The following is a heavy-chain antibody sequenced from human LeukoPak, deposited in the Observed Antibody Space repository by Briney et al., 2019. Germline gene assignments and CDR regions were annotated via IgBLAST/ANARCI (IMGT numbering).Heavy chain of an antibody. Sequence: SETLSLTCAVYGGSFSGYYWSWIRQPPGKGLEWIGYIYHSGSTYYNPSLKSRVTISVDRSKNQFSLKLCSVTAADTAVYYCARTYGDYIFDYWGQGTLVTVSS. J-gene: IGHJ4*02. D-gene: IGHD4-17*01. CDR3: ARTYGDYIFDY. CDR1: GGSFSGYY. CDR2: IYHSGST. V-gene: IGHV4-30-2*01.